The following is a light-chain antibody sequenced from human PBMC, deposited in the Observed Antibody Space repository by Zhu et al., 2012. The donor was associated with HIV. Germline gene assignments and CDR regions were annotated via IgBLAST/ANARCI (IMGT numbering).Light chain of an antibody. Sequence: DIVLAQSPGTLSLSVGERATLSCRASQRVPNNYLAWYQHKPGQAPTLLIYGTSSRASGITDRFSGGGSETDLTLTINRVDPEDFAVYFCQQYGSFPRTFGQGTNLDIK. CDR3: QQYGSFPRT. CDR2: GTS. CDR1: QRVPNNY. J-gene: IGKJ2*01. V-gene: IGKV3-20*01.